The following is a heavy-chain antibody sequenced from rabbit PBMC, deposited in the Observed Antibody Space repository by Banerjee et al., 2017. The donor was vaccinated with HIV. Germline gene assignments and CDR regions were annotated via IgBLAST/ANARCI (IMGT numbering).Heavy chain of an antibody. Sequence: QSLEESRGDLVKPGASLTLTCKASGFDLSSQHYMSWVRQAPGKGLEWIGCIYAGDGNAYYASWAKGRFTISKTSSTTVTLQMTSLTAADTATYFCARRYSDSSYSNLWGQGTLVTVS. CDR3: ARRYSDSSYSNL. V-gene: IGHV1S40*01. CDR1: GFDLSSQHY. CDR2: IYAGDGNA. D-gene: IGHD8-1*01. J-gene: IGHJ6*01.